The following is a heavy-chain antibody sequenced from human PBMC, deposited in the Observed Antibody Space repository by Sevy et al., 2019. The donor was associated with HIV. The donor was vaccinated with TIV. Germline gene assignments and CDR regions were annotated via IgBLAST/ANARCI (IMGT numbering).Heavy chain of an antibody. J-gene: IGHJ6*02. V-gene: IGHV4-59*01. CDR1: GGSMSGYY. CDR3: ARASPEYYYGVDV. Sequence: SETLSLTCTVSGGSMSGYYWSWIRQPPGKGLEWIGYFYYSRSTNYNPTLKSRVTISVDTSMNNSSLKLRSVTAADTAVYYCARASPEYYYGVDVWGHGPTVTVS. CDR2: FYYSRST.